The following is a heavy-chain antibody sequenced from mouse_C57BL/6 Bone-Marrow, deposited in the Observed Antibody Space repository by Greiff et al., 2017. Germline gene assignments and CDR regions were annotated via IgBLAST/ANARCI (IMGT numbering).Heavy chain of an antibody. J-gene: IGHJ3*01. CDR2: IDPNSGGT. CDR3: ARGSTMVTTAWFAY. V-gene: IGHV1-72*01. Sequence: QVQLQQSGAELVKPGASVKLSCKASGYTFTSYWMHWVKQRPGRGLEWIGRIDPNSGGTKYNEKFKSKATLTVDKPSSTAYMQLSSLTSEDSAVYYCARGSTMVTTAWFAYWGQGTLVTVSA. CDR1: GYTFTSYW. D-gene: IGHD2-1*01.